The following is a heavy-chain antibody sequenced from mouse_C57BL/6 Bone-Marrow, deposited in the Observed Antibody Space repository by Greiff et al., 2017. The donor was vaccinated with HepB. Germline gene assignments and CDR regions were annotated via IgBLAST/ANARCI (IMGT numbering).Heavy chain of an antibody. Sequence: VQLQQSGAELVKPGASVKISCKASGYAFSSYWMNWVKQRPGKGLEWIGQIYPGDGDTNYNGKFKGKATLTADKSSSTAYMQLSSLTSEDSAVYFCARGEMGRRDYAMDYWGQGTSVTVAS. CDR3: ARGEMGRRDYAMDY. D-gene: IGHD4-1*01. V-gene: IGHV1-80*01. CDR1: GYAFSSYW. J-gene: IGHJ4*01. CDR2: IYPGDGDT.